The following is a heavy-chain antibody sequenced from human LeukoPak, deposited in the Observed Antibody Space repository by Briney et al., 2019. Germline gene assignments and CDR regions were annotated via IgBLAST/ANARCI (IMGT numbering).Heavy chain of an antibody. CDR3: AKDRKKCDILTGYYRGNAFDI. D-gene: IGHD3-9*01. Sequence: PGGSLRLSCAASGFTFSSYAMSWVRQAPGKGLEWVSAISGSGGSTYYADSVKGRFTISRDNSKNTLYLQMNSLRAEDTAVYYCAKDRKKCDILTGYYRGNAFDIWGQGTMVTVSS. V-gene: IGHV3-23*01. CDR1: GFTFSSYA. CDR2: ISGSGGST. J-gene: IGHJ3*02.